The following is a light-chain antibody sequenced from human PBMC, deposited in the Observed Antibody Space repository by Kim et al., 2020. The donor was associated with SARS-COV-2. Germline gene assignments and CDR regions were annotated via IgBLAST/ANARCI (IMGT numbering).Light chain of an antibody. CDR3: QQSHTAPLLS. J-gene: IGKJ4*01. CDR1: QSITNY. Sequence: DIQLTQSPSSLSASVGDRVTIACRSSQSITNYLNWYQQRPGKAPKLLIYASSTLQRGVPSRFSGSGSETDFTLTISSLQPEEFATYYCQQSHTAPLLSFGVGTKVDIK. CDR2: ASS. V-gene: IGKV1-39*01.